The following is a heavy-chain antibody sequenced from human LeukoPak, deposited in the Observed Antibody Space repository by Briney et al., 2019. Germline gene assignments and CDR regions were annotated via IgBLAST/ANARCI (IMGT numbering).Heavy chain of an antibody. CDR3: ARDLRYFTY. CDR2: IRQDDSEK. Sequence: PGGSLRLSCAASGFTFSGYWMSWVRQAPGKGLEWVANIRQDDSEKYYVDSVKGRFTISRGNAKNSLYLQMNSLRAEDTALYYCARDLRYFTYWGQGTLVTVSS. CDR1: GFTFSGYW. J-gene: IGHJ4*02. D-gene: IGHD3-9*01. V-gene: IGHV3-7*05.